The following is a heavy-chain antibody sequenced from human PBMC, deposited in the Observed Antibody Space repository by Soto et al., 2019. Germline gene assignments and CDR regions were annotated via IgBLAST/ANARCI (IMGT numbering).Heavy chain of an antibody. D-gene: IGHD6-19*01. V-gene: IGHV3-23*01. CDR2: ISGSGGST. J-gene: IGHJ3*02. Sequence: VGSLRLSCAASVFTFSSYAMSWVRHAPGKWLEWVSAISGSGGSTYYADSVKGRFTISRDNSKNTLYLQMNSLRAEDTAVYYCAKGYSSGWSSPYDAFDIWCQGTLDTVSS. CDR3: AKGYSSGWSSPYDAFDI. CDR1: VFTFSSYA.